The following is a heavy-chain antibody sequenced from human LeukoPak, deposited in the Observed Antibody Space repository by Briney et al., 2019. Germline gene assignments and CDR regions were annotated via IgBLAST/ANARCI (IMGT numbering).Heavy chain of an antibody. V-gene: IGHV4-4*02. CDR3: VIMPGY. D-gene: IGHD2-2*01. Sequence: SGTLSLTCAVSGGSISSSNWWSWVRQPPGKGLEWIGSMYYSGSTYYNPSLKSRVTISVDTSKNQFSLKLSSVTAADTAVYYCVIMPGYWGQGTLVTVSS. J-gene: IGHJ4*02. CDR2: MYYSGST. CDR1: GGSISSSNW.